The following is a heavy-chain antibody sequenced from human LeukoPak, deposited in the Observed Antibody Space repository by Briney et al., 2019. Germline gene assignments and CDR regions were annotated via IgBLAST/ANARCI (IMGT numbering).Heavy chain of an antibody. CDR1: GFTFSDHY. CDR3: ARVGIVGATGYFDN. CDR2: IRNKANSYTT. Sequence: GGSLRLSCAASGFTFSDHYIDWVRQAPGKGLEWGGRIRNKANSYTTEYAASVKGRFIISRDDSKNSLYLRMNSLKTEDTAVYYCARVGIVGATGYFDNWGQGTLVTVSS. V-gene: IGHV3-72*01. J-gene: IGHJ4*02. D-gene: IGHD1-26*01.